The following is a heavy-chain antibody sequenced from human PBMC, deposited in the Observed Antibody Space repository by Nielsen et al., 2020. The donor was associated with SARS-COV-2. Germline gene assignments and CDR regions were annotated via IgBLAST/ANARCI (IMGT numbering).Heavy chain of an antibody. Sequence: SETLSLTCSVSGVSVTFYYWTWIRQLPGKGLEWIGYINYGGTTRYSPAFKSRVVMSLDAFKGQVSLSLSSVTNADTAVYYCARMKEILGGLLSYDGFYIWGQGTTVTVSS. V-gene: IGHV4-59*02. D-gene: IGHD2-15*01. CDR2: INYGGTT. J-gene: IGHJ3*02. CDR3: ARMKEILGGLLSYDGFYI. CDR1: GVSVTFYY.